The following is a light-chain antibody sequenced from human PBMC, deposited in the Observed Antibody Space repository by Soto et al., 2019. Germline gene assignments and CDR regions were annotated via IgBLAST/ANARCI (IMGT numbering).Light chain of an antibody. CDR2: EVT. Sequence: QSALTQPASVSGSPGQSITISFTGTSSDVGADNYVSWYQQHPGKAPKLIIYEVTNRPSGVSNRFSGSQSGNTASLTISGLQAEDGADYFCSSYTTSNTPLYVFGTGTKVTVL. J-gene: IGLJ1*01. CDR3: SSYTTSNTPLYV. CDR1: SSDVGADNY. V-gene: IGLV2-14*01.